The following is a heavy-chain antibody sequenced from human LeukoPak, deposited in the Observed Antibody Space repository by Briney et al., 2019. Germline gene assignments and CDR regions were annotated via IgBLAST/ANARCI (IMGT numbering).Heavy chain of an antibody. Sequence: GGSLRLSCAASGFTFSSYWMSWVRQAPGKGLEWVANIKQDGSEKYYVDSVKGRFTISRDNAKNSLYLQMNSLRAEDMALYYCAKGSLERSSWYLFDYWGQGTLVTVSS. J-gene: IGHJ4*02. V-gene: IGHV3-7*03. D-gene: IGHD6-13*01. CDR2: IKQDGSEK. CDR3: AKGSLERSSWYLFDY. CDR1: GFTFSSYW.